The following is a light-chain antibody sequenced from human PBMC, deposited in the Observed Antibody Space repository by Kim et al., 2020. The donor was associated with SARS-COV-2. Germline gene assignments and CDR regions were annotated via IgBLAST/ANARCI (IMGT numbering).Light chain of an antibody. J-gene: IGKJ5*01. CDR1: QDIRNH. CDR3: QQYDNLPIT. V-gene: IGKV1-33*01. Sequence: ASVGDRGTITCQASQDIRNHLNWYQQKPGTAPKLLIFDASNLETRVPSRFSGSGSGTDFTFTISSLQPEDIATYYCQQYDNLPITFRQGTRLEIK. CDR2: DAS.